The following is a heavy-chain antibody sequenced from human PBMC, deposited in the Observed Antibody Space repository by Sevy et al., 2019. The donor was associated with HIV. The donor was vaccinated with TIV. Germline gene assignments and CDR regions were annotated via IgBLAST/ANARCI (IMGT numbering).Heavy chain of an antibody. CDR2: IIPIFGTA. J-gene: IGHJ5*02. CDR3: ARGINYQNWFDP. V-gene: IGHV1-69*13. CDR1: GGTFSSYA. Sequence: ASVKVSCKASGGTFSSYAICWVRQAPGQGLEWMGGIIPIFGTANYAQKFQGRVTITADESTSTAYMELSSLRSEDTAVYYCARGINYQNWFDPRGQGTLVTVSS. D-gene: IGHD2-15*01.